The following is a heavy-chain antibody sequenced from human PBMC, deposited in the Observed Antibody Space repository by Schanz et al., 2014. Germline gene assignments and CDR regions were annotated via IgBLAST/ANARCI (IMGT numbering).Heavy chain of an antibody. Sequence: QVQLVDSGGGLVKPGGSLRLSCAASGFTFSDYYMTWIRQAPGKGLEWVSGISDSGDSTHYADSVKGRFSISRDNGETSVYLQINSLRVEDTAVYYCAKDHPSSGWPAFDVWGQGTQVTVSS. CDR3: AKDHPSSGWPAFDV. D-gene: IGHD6-19*01. CDR2: ISDSGDST. CDR1: GFTFSDYY. V-gene: IGHV3-11*05. J-gene: IGHJ4*02.